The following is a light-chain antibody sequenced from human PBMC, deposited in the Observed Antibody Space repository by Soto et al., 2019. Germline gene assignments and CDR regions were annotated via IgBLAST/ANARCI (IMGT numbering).Light chain of an antibody. V-gene: IGLV2-14*01. CDR3: SSYTTTNTLYV. Sequence: QSVLTQPASVSGSPGQSITIPFTGTNSDVRAYNYVSWYQHHSGKASKLMIYEVFIRSSGVSSRFSGSKSGSTASLTISGLQAEDEADYYCSSYTTTNTLYVFGTGTKVTVL. CDR1: NSDVRAYNY. J-gene: IGLJ1*01. CDR2: EVF.